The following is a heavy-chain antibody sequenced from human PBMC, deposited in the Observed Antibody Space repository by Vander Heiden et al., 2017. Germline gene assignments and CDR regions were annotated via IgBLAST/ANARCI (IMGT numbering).Heavy chain of an antibody. V-gene: IGHV1-8*01. D-gene: IGHD5-18*01. CDR3: ARFGYSYGYDGMDV. CDR2: MNPNSGNT. J-gene: IGHJ6*02. Sequence: QVQLVQSGAEATKPGASVKVYCKAYGYTFTSYDINWVRQATGQGLEWMGWMNPNSGNTGYAQKFQGRVTMTRNTSISTAYMELSSLRSEDTAVYYCARFGYSYGYDGMDVWGQGTTVTVSS. CDR1: GYTFTSYD.